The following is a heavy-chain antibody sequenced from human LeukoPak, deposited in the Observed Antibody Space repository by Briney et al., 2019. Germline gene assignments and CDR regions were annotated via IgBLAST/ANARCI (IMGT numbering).Heavy chain of an antibody. CDR2: INPNSGGT. V-gene: IGHV1-2*02. J-gene: IGHJ6*02. Sequence: ASVKVSCKASGYTFTGYYMHWVRQVPGQGLEWMGWINPNSGGTNYAQKFQGRVTMTRDTSISTAYMELSRLRSDDTAVYYCARVGIAVDPLDVWGQGTTVTVSS. CDR3: ARVGIAVDPLDV. D-gene: IGHD6-19*01. CDR1: GYTFTGYY.